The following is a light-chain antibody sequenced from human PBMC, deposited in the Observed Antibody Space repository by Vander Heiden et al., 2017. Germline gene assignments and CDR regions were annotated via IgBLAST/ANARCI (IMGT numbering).Light chain of an antibody. CDR1: QGISSA. CDR2: DAS. V-gene: IGKV1-13*02. Sequence: AIQLTQSPSSLSASVGDRVTITCRARQGISSALAWYQQKPGKAPKILIYDASTLEAGVPSRFSGSGSGTYFTLTISSLQPEDFATYYYQQFNSYPLTFGGGTKVAIK. CDR3: QQFNSYPLT. J-gene: IGKJ4*01.